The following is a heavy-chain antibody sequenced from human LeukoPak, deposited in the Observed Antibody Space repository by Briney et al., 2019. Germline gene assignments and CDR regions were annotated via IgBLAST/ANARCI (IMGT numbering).Heavy chain of an antibody. V-gene: IGHV3-9*01. CDR1: GFTFDDYA. Sequence: GGSLRLSCAASGFTFDDYAMHWVRQAPGKGLEWVSGISWNSGSIGYADSVKGRFTISRDNSKNTLYLQMNSLRADDTAVYYCAKGLDIVVVPAPFDSWGQGTLVTVSS. CDR3: AKGLDIVVVPAPFDS. D-gene: IGHD2-2*03. J-gene: IGHJ4*02. CDR2: ISWNSGSI.